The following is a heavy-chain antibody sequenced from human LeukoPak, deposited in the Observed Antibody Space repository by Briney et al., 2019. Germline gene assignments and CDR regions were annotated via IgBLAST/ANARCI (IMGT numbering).Heavy chain of an antibody. CDR3: ARESGTLFWGSYQYYMDV. CDR1: GYTFTSYD. CDR2: MNPNSGNT. D-gene: IGHD3-16*02. V-gene: IGHV1-8*01. J-gene: IGHJ6*03. Sequence: ASVKVSCKASGYTFTSYDINWVRQATGQGLEWMGWMNPNSGNTGYAQKFQGRVTMTRNTSISTAYMELSSLRSEDTAVYYCARESGTLFWGSYQYYMDVWGKGTTVTVSS.